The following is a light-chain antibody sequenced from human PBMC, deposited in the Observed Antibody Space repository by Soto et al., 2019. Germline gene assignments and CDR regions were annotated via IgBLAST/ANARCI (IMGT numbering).Light chain of an antibody. J-gene: IGKJ5*01. CDR3: QQTNSFPIT. Sequence: DVQVTQSPSFVSASVGDRVTITCRASQVICTWLAWYQQKPGAAPNLLISGASNLESGVPARFSGSGLGTHFTFTIVSLQPEDSATYYCQQTNSFPITFGQGTRLEIK. V-gene: IGKV1D-12*01. CDR1: QVICTW. CDR2: GAS.